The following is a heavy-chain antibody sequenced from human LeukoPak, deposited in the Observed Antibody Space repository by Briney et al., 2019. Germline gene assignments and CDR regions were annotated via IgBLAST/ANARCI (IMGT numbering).Heavy chain of an antibody. J-gene: IGHJ4*02. CDR3: ARDRSGSWAFDY. V-gene: IGHV3-30*03. CDR2: ISDDGRRK. D-gene: IGHD3-10*01. Sequence: GGSPRLSCVASGFTFRRHGMHWVRQAPSKGLEWLSFISDDGRRKYYVESVKGRFTISRDGSKNMVYLQMNSLRAEDTAVYYCARDRSGSWAFDYWGQGTLVTVSS. CDR1: GFTFRRHG.